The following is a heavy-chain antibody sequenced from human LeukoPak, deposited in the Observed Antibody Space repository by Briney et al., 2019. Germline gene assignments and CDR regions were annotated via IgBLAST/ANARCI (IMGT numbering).Heavy chain of an antibody. J-gene: IGHJ6*03. CDR1: GYTFTSYY. V-gene: IGHV1-46*01. D-gene: IGHD6-13*01. CDR2: INPSGGST. Sequence: ASVKVSCKASGYTFTSYYMHWVRQAPGQGLEWMGIINPSGGSTSYAQKFQGRVTMTRDTSTSTVYMELSSLRSEDTAVYYCARAHPSRGSWYYYYYMDVWGKGTTVTVSS. CDR3: ARAHPSRGSWYYYYYMDV.